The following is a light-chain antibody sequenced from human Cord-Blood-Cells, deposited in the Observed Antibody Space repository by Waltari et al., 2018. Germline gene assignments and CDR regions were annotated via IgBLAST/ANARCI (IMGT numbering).Light chain of an antibody. CDR1: SSDVGGYTF. J-gene: IGLJ1*01. CDR2: EVS. CDR3: SSYAGSNNV. Sequence: QSALTQPPSASGSPGQSVTISCTRTSSDVGGYTFVSWYQQHPAKAPKLMIYEVSKRPTGVPDRFSGSKSGNTASLTVSGLQAEDEAEYYCSSYAGSNNVFGTGTKVTVL. V-gene: IGLV2-8*01.